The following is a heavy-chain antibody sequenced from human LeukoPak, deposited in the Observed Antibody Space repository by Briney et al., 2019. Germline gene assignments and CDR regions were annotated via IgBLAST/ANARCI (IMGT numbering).Heavy chain of an antibody. Sequence: GGSLRLSCAASGFTFSSYSMNWVRQAPGKGLEWVSSISSSSSYIYYADSVKGRFTISRDNSKNTLYPQMNSLRAEDTAVYYCAKTYSSSWYPAEYFQHWGQGTLVTVSS. CDR3: AKTYSSSWYPAEYFQH. J-gene: IGHJ1*01. V-gene: IGHV3-21*04. CDR2: ISSSSSYI. CDR1: GFTFSSYS. D-gene: IGHD6-13*01.